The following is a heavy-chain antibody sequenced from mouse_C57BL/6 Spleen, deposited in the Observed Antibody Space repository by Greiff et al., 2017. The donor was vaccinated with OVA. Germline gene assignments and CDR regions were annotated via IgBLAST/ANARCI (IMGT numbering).Heavy chain of an antibody. CDR1: GYTFTDYE. CDR2: IDPETGGT. CDR3: TREATAYYFDY. D-gene: IGHD1-2*01. J-gene: IGHJ2*01. Sequence: VQLQQSGAELVRPGASVTLSCKASGYTFTDYEMHWVKQTPVHGLEWIGAIDPETGGTAYNQKFKGKAILTADKSSSTAYMELRSLTSEDSAVYYCTREATAYYFDYWGQGTTLTVSS. V-gene: IGHV1-15*01.